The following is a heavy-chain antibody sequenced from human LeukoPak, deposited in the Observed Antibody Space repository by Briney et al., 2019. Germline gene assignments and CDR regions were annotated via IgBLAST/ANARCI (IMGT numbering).Heavy chain of an antibody. CDR1: GYTFTSYD. V-gene: IGHV1-8*01. CDR3: ARAAAGSGNWFDP. J-gene: IGHJ5*02. D-gene: IGHD6-13*01. Sequence: GASVKVSCKASGYTFTSYDINWVRQATGQGLEWMGWMNPNSGNTGYAQKFQGRVTMTRNTSISTAYMGLSSLRSEDTAVYYCARAAAGSGNWFDPWGQGTLVTVSS. CDR2: MNPNSGNT.